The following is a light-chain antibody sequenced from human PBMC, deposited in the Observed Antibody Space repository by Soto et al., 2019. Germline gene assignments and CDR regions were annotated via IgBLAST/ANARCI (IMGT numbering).Light chain of an antibody. V-gene: IGKV1-39*01. CDR3: QQSYSTLTIT. CDR1: QSISSY. CDR2: AAS. Sequence: DIQMTQSPSFLSAPAGHRVTLTCRSSQSISSYLNWYQQKPGKAHKLIIYAASSLQSGVPSRFSGSGSGTDFTLTISSLQPEDFATYYGQQSYSTLTITFGQGTRLEIK. J-gene: IGKJ5*01.